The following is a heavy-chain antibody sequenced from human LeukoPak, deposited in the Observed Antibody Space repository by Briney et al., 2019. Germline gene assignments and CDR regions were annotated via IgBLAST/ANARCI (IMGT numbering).Heavy chain of an antibody. D-gene: IGHD1-26*01. J-gene: IGHJ6*02. V-gene: IGHV4-59*12. CDR1: GGSISSYY. CDR3: ARGSERWGYYYGMDV. Sequence: PSETLSLTCTVSGGSISSYYWSWIRQPPGKGLEWIGYIYYSGSTNYNPSLKSRVTISVDTSKNQFSLKLSSVTAADTAVCYCARGSERWGYYYGMDVWGQGTTVTVSS. CDR2: IYYSGST.